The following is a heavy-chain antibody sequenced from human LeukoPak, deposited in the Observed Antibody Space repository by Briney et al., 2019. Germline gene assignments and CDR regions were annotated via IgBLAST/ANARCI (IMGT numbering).Heavy chain of an antibody. CDR2: IYYSGST. D-gene: IGHD4-17*01. CDR3: AATVTHYYYYYMDV. J-gene: IGHJ6*03. V-gene: IGHV4-39*07. CDR1: GGSISSSSYY. Sequence: TSETLSLTCTVSGGSISSSSYYWGWIRQPPGKGLEWIGSIYYSGSTYYSPSLKSRVTISVDTSKNQFSLKLSSVTAADTAVYYCAATVTHYYYYYMDVWGKGTTVTVSS.